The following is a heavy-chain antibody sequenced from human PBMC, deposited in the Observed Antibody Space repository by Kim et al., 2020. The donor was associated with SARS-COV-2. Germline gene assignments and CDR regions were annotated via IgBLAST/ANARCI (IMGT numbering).Heavy chain of an antibody. D-gene: IGHD2-15*01. CDR2: IIPIFGTT. CDR3: ARDRGSLSGIDV. V-gene: IGHV1-69*13. CDR1: GGTFSQYG. J-gene: IGHJ6*02. Sequence: SVKVSCKASGGTFSQYGISWVRQAPGQGLEWMGAIIPIFGTTHYAPKFQGRVTITADEFTNTANMELTSLTSGDTAVYYCARDRGSLSGIDVWGQGTTVTVTS.